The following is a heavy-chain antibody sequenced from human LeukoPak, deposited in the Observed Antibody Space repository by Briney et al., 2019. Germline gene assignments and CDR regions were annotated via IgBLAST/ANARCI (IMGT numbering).Heavy chain of an antibody. V-gene: IGHV3-48*01. J-gene: IGHJ4*02. CDR2: ISRSSSTK. CDR1: GFTFSSSE. CDR3: ARGYLADYSGSWIDETIFDQ. Sequence: PGGSLRLSCAASGFTFSSSEMNWVRQAPGKGLEWVAFISRSSSTKYFADSVKGRFSISRDTAKNTLYLQMNSLRAVDTAVYYCARGYLADYSGSWIDETIFDQWGQGTLVTVSS. D-gene: IGHD6-13*01.